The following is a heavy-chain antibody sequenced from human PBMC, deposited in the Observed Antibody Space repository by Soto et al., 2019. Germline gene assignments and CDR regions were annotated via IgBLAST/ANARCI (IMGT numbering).Heavy chain of an antibody. CDR3: ASRPTGVPI. CDR1: GGSISSSSYY. J-gene: IGHJ4*02. D-gene: IGHD1-1*01. V-gene: IGHV4-39*07. Sequence: SETLSLTCTVSGGSISSSSYYWGWIRQPPGKGLEWVGEIHRSGSTNYNPSLKSRVTISVDKSEKQFSLNLNSVTAADTAVYLCASRPTGVPIWGQGTLVTVSS. CDR2: IHRSGST.